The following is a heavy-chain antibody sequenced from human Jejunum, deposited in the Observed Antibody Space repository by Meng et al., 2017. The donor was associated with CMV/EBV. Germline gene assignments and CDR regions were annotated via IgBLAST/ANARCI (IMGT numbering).Heavy chain of an antibody. D-gene: IGHD7-27*01. CDR3: AINPWGFPVDV. Sequence: KASGVTYSSNVISWVRQAPGQGLVWMGGIIPIADTAKYAQEFQGRVTITADKFTSTAYMELTSLRSEDTAVYYCAINPWGFPVDVWGQGTMVTVSS. V-gene: IGHV1-69*06. J-gene: IGHJ3*01. CDR1: GVTYSSNV. CDR2: IIPIADTA.